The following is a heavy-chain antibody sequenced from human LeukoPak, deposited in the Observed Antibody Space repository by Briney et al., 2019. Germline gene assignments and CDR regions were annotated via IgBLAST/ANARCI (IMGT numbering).Heavy chain of an antibody. Sequence: ASVKVSCKASGYTFTGYYMHWVRQAPGQGLEWMGWINPNSGGTNYAQKFQGRVTMTRDTSTSTVYMELSSLRSEDTAVYYCARGEMATPIPFDYWGQGTLVTVSS. CDR3: ARGEMATPIPFDY. V-gene: IGHV1-2*02. CDR1: GYTFTGYY. D-gene: IGHD5-24*01. J-gene: IGHJ4*02. CDR2: INPNSGGT.